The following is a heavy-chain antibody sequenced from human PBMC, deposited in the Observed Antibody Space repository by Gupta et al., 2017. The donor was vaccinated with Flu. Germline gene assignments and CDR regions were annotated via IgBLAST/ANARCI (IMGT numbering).Heavy chain of an antibody. CDR3: ARDFWSGVYYFGMDV. CDR2: MNANTGKT. J-gene: IGHJ6*02. CDR1: GYTFISYD. D-gene: IGHD3-3*01. Sequence: QVQLVQSGSEVKKPGASVKVSCKASGYTFISYDISWVRQAPGQGLEWMGWMNANTGKTGYAEKFQGRVTLTRNTSINTAYMELSSLTSDDTAVYYCARDFWSGVYYFGMDVWGQGTTVSVSS. V-gene: IGHV1-8*01.